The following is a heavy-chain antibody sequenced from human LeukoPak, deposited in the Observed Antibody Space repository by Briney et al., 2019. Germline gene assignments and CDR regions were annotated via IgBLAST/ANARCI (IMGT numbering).Heavy chain of an antibody. Sequence: GASVTVSCTASGYTFTSYGISWVRQAPGQGLEWMGWISAYNGNTNYAQKLQGRVTMTTDTSTSTAYMELRSLRSDDTAVYYCARVGYVDEAFDNWGQGVLVTVSS. D-gene: IGHD3-16*01. CDR2: ISAYNGNT. J-gene: IGHJ4*02. CDR1: GYTFTSYG. V-gene: IGHV1-18*01. CDR3: ARVGYVDEAFDN.